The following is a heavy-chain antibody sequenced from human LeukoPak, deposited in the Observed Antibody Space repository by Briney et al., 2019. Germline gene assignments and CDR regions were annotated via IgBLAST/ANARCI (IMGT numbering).Heavy chain of an antibody. D-gene: IGHD4-11*01. V-gene: IGHV1-3*01. J-gene: IGHJ6*02. CDR2: INAANGNT. CDR3: AREGSDYSNFYGMDV. CDR1: GFTFTTYT. Sequence: ASVKVSCKTSGFTFTTYTMHWVRQAPGQRLEWMGWINAANGNTQYSQKFQGRVTITRDTSASTAYMELSSLRSEDTAVYYCAREGSDYSNFYGMDVWGQGTTVTVSS.